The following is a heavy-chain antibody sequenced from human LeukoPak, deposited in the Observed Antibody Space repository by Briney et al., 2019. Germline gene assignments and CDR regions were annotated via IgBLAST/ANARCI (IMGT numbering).Heavy chain of an antibody. CDR1: GFTFSSYS. CDR2: ISSSSSYI. Sequence: PGGSLRLSCAASGFTFSSYSMKWARQAPGKGLEWVSSISSSSSYIYYADSVKGRFTISRDNAKNSLYLQMNSLRAEETAVYYCARDQRYCSSSSCPWEPFDYWGQGTLVTVSS. CDR3: ARDQRYCSSSSCPWEPFDY. D-gene: IGHD2-2*01. V-gene: IGHV3-21*01. J-gene: IGHJ4*02.